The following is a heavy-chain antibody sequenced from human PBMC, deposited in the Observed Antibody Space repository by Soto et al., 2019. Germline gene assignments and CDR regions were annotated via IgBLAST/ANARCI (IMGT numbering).Heavy chain of an antibody. V-gene: IGHV3-30*18. CDR1: GFTFSSYG. CDR2: ISYDGSNK. Sequence: GGSLRLSCAASGFTFSSYGIHWVRQAPGKGLEWVAVISYDGSNKYYADSVKGRFTISRDNSKNTLYLQMNSLRAEDTAVYYCAKDFSSGYYYYYGMDVWGQGTTVTVSS. D-gene: IGHD3-22*01. J-gene: IGHJ6*02. CDR3: AKDFSSGYYYYYGMDV.